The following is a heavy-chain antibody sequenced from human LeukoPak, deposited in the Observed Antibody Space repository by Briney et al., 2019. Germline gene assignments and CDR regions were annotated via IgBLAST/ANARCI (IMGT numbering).Heavy chain of an antibody. D-gene: IGHD3-22*01. CDR1: GYNFVSYW. CDR3: ARRGGYYDSSGYLLDY. V-gene: IGHV5-51*01. CDR2: IYPHDSET. J-gene: IGHJ4*02. Sequence: ASVKISCKASGYNFVSYWIGWVRQMPGKGLEWMGSIYPHDSETRYSPSFQGQVSISVDKSINTAYLQWDSLKASDTAMYFCARRGGYYDSSGYLLDYWGQGTLVTVSS.